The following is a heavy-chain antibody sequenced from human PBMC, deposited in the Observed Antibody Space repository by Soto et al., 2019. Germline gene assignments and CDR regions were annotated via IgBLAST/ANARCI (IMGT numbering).Heavy chain of an antibody. V-gene: IGHV3-48*02. CDR3: ARDKLLRYSSGWSDYFDY. D-gene: IGHD6-19*01. J-gene: IGHJ4*02. CDR1: KFTYSSYS. Sequence: PGGSLRLSCVDSKFTYSSYSMIWVRQAPEKGQEWVTYISSSSSTIYYADSVKGRFTISRDNAKNSLYLQMNSLRDEDTAVYYCARDKLLRYSSGWSDYFDYWGQGTLVTVSS. CDR2: ISSSSSTI.